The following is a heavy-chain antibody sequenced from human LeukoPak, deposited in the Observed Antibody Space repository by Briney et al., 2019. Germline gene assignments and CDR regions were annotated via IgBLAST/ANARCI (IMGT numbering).Heavy chain of an antibody. CDR1: GGSFSGYY. CDR2: INHSGST. Sequence: SETLSLTCAVYGGSFSGYYWSWLRQPPGKGLEWIGEINHSGSTNYNPSLKSRVTISVDTSKNQSSLKLSYVTAADTAVYYCARGVAVIATLYYFDYWGQGTLVTVSS. V-gene: IGHV4-34*01. D-gene: IGHD2-21*01. CDR3: ARGVAVIATLYYFDY. J-gene: IGHJ4*02.